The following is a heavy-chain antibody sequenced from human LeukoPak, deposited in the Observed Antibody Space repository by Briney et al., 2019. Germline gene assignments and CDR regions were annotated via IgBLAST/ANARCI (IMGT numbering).Heavy chain of an antibody. D-gene: IGHD6-19*01. CDR2: IKEEGSET. CDR1: GFTFTTYW. V-gene: IGHV3-7*04. CDR3: AGGSGWTSAC. Sequence: GGSLRLSCAASGFTFTTYWVNWVRQAPGEGLEWVATIKEEGSETYYVDFVKGRFTISRDNAKSSLHLQTNSLRAADTAVYNGAGGSGWTSACWGQGTLVT. J-gene: IGHJ1*01.